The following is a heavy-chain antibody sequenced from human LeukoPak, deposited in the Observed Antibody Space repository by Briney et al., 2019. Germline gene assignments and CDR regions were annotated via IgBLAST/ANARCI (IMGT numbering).Heavy chain of an antibody. Sequence: PGRSMRLSCAASEFTFSSYGMNWVRQAPGKGLEWVAVISYHGNNKYYADSVKGRFTISRDNSKNTLYLQMNSLGAEDTAVYYCAKDPLIYSNPTWFDPWGQGTLVTVSS. D-gene: IGHD4-11*01. J-gene: IGHJ5*02. CDR3: AKDPLIYSNPTWFDP. CDR2: ISYHGNNK. V-gene: IGHV3-30*18. CDR1: EFTFSSYG.